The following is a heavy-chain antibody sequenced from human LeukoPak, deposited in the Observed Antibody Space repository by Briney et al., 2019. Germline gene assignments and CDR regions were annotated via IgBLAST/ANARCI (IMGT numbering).Heavy chain of an antibody. CDR2: ISGRDGST. J-gene: IGHJ4*02. CDR1: GFTFSSFA. V-gene: IGHV3-23*01. D-gene: IGHD4-11*01. Sequence: GGSLRLSCAASGFTFSSFAMSWVRQAPGKGLEWVSAISGRDGSTYYADSVKGRFTISRDTSKNTLYLQMSSLRAEDTAVYYCARDLTTPYYFDYWGQGTLVTVSS. CDR3: ARDLTTPYYFDY.